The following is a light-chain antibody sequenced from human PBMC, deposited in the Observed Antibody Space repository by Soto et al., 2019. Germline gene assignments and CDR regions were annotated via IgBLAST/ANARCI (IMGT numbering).Light chain of an antibody. CDR2: WAS. J-gene: IGKJ4*01. Sequence: EIVVTPSPDSLALSLGERATINCKSRQSVLYSSNNKNYLAWYQQKPRQPPKLLINWASTRESGVPDRFSGSGSGTDFTLTISSLQAEDVAVYYCQQYYNTHLNFGGWTKVNI. CDR1: QSVLYSSNNKNY. CDR3: QQYYNTHLN. V-gene: IGKV4-1*01.